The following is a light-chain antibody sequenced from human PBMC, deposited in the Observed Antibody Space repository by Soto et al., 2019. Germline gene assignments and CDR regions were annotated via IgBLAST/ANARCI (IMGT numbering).Light chain of an antibody. CDR3: SSYAASDTLYG. J-gene: IGLJ1*01. CDR2: EVS. V-gene: IGLV2-14*01. CDR1: SSDVGAYNY. Sequence: QSALTQPASVSGSPGQSITISCTGTSSDVGAYNYVSWYQQHPGKAPKLLIFEVSSRPSGVSNRFSGSKSGSTASLTISGLQAEDEADYYCSSYAASDTLYGFGTGTKVTVL.